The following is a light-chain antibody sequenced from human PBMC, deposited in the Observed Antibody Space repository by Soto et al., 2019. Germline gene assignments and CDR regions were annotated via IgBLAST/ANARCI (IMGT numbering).Light chain of an antibody. V-gene: IGLV1-40*01. CDR2: GNS. CDR3: QSYDSSLSSV. Sequence: QSVLTQPPSVSGAPGQRVTISCTGSSSNIGAGYDVHWYQQLPGTAPKLLIYGNSNRPSGVPYRFSGSKSGTSASLAITGRQAEDEADYYCQSYDSSLSSVFGGGTKLTVL. CDR1: SSNIGAGYD. J-gene: IGLJ2*01.